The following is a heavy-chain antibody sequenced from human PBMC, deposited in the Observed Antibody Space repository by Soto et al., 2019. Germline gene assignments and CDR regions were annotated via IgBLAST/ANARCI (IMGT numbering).Heavy chain of an antibody. D-gene: IGHD7-27*01. CDR3: ARVSRTLSRNWGPYFDY. Sequence: QVQLVQSGAEVKKPEASVKVSCTASGYTFTSYGISWVRQAPGQGLEWMGWISAYNGNTNYAQKLQGRVTMTTDTSTSTAYMELRSLRSDDTAVYYCARVSRTLSRNWGPYFDYWGQGTLVTVSS. V-gene: IGHV1-18*01. CDR2: ISAYNGNT. CDR1: GYTFTSYG. J-gene: IGHJ4*02.